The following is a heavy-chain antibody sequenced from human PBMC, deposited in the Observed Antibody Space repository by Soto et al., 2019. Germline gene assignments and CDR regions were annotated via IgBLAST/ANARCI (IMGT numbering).Heavy chain of an antibody. J-gene: IGHJ6*02. D-gene: IGHD6-19*01. CDR2: ISYDGSNK. Sequence: GGSLRLSCAASGFTFSSYGMHWVRQAPGKGLEWVAVISYDGSNKYYADSVKGRFTISRDNSKNTLYLQMNSLRAGDTAVYYCAKDKIAVAGYYYYYGMDVWGQGTTVTVSS. V-gene: IGHV3-30*18. CDR3: AKDKIAVAGYYYYYGMDV. CDR1: GFTFSSYG.